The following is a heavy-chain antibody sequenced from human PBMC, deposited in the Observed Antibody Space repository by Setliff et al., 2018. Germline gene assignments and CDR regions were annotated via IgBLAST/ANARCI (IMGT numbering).Heavy chain of an antibody. Sequence: VGSLRLSCAASGFTLRNSGMHWVRQAPGRGLEWVTFISYDGFKIYYAESVKGRFTISRDISTNTLFLEIDSLRSGDTGLYYCAREGSIGWSQYFHHWGQGTPVTVSS. D-gene: IGHD6-19*01. CDR1: GFTLRNSG. CDR3: AREGSIGWSQYFHH. CDR2: ISYDGFKI. J-gene: IGHJ1*01. V-gene: IGHV3-30*03.